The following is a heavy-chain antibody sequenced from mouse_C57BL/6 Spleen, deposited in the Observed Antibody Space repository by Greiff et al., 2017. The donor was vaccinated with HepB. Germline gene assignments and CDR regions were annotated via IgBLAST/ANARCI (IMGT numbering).Heavy chain of an antibody. Sequence: EVQLQQSGPELVKPGASVKIPCKASGYTFTDYNMDWVKQSHGKSLEWIGDINPNNGGTIYNQKFKGKATLTVDKSSRTAYMELRSLTSEDTAVYYCARDSSGYVGWFAYWGQGTLVTVSA. D-gene: IGHD3-2*02. J-gene: IGHJ3*01. CDR1: GYTFTDYN. CDR2: INPNNGGT. V-gene: IGHV1-18*01. CDR3: ARDSSGYVGWFAY.